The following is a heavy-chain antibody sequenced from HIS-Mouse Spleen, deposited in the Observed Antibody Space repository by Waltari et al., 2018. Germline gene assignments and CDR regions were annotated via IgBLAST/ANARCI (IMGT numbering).Heavy chain of an antibody. D-gene: IGHD6-13*01. CDR1: GCSITSTSYD. CDR3: AREIPYSSSWYDWYFDL. V-gene: IGHV4-39*07. Sequence: QLQLQESGPGLVKPSEPLSLTCTVPGCSITSTSYDWGWIRQPPGKGLEGIGGIYYSGSTYYNPSLKSRVTISVDTSKNQFSLKLSSVTAADTAVYYCAREIPYSSSWYDWYFDLWGRGTLVTVSS. CDR2: IYYSGST. J-gene: IGHJ2*01.